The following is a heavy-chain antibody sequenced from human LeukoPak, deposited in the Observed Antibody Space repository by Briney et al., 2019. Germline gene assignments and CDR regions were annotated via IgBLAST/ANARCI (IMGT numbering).Heavy chain of an antibody. CDR3: ARDCSGGSYFSDY. CDR1: GFTFSSYS. J-gene: IGHJ4*02. Sequence: GGSLRLSCAASGFTFSSYSMNWVRQAPGKGLEWVSSISSSGSYIYYADSVKGRFTISRDNAKNSLYLQMNSLRAEDTAVYYCARDCSGGSYFSDYWGQGTLVTVSS. V-gene: IGHV3-21*01. CDR2: ISSSGSYI. D-gene: IGHD2-15*01.